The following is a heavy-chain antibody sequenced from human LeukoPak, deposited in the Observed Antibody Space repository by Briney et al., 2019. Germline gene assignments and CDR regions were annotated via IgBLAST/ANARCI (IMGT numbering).Heavy chain of an antibody. CDR1: GYTFTNYG. CDR3: ARGHQRGMVRGYAFDI. CDR2: MNPNSGNT. Sequence: ASVTVSCKASGYTFTNYGLSWVRQAPGQGLEWMGWMNPNSGNTGYAQKFQGRVTMTRNTSISTAYMELSSLRSEDTAVYYCARGHQRGMVRGYAFDIWGQGTMVTVSS. V-gene: IGHV1-8*02. D-gene: IGHD3-10*01. J-gene: IGHJ3*02.